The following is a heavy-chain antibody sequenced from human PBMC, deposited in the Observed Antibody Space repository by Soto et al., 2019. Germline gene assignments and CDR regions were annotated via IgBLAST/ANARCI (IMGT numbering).Heavy chain of an antibody. J-gene: IGHJ6*02. Sequence: GGSLRLSCAASGFTFSSYGMHWVRQAPGKGLEWVAVISYDGSNKYYADSVKGRFTISRDNSKNTLYLQMNSLRAEDTAVYYCAKYKGKVPREYYYYGMDVWGQGTTVTVSS. D-gene: IGHD1-1*01. CDR3: AKYKGKVPREYYYYGMDV. CDR1: GFTFSSYG. CDR2: ISYDGSNK. V-gene: IGHV3-30*18.